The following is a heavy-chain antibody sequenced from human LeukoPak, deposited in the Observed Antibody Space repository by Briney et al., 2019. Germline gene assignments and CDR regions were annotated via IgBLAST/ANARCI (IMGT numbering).Heavy chain of an antibody. CDR1: GGSISSSSYY. J-gene: IGHJ4*02. D-gene: IGHD3-22*01. Sequence: PSETLSLTCTVSGGSISSSSYYWGWIRQPPGKGLDWIGSIYYSGSTYYNPSLKSRFTISVDTSKNQFSLKLSSVTAADTAVYYCVNYYDSSDYQQPNHFDYWGQETLVTVSS. CDR3: VNYYDSSDYQQPNHFDY. CDR2: IYYSGST. V-gene: IGHV4-39*01.